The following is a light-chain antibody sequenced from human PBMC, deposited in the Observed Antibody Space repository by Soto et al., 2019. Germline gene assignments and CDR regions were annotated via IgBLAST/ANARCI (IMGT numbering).Light chain of an antibody. Sequence: QSVLTQPASVSGSPGQSITISCTGTSSDVGGYNYVSWYQHHPGKAPKLMIYDVSNRPSGVSNRFSGSKSGNTASPTISGLQPEDEADYYCSSYTTSNTRQIVLGTGTKATVL. CDR3: SSYTTSNTRQIV. CDR2: DVS. J-gene: IGLJ1*01. V-gene: IGLV2-14*03. CDR1: SSDVGGYNY.